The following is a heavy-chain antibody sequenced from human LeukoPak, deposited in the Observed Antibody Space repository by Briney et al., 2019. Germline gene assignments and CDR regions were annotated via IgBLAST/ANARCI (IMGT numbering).Heavy chain of an antibody. CDR3: AAEIVGATMDFSQD. J-gene: IGHJ4*02. CDR1: GYTFTGYY. V-gene: IGHV1-2*02. D-gene: IGHD1-26*01. Sequence: ASVKVSCKASGYTFTGYYMHWVRQAPGQGLEWMGWINPNSGGTNYAQKFQGRVTMTRDTSISTAYMELSRLRSDDTAVYYCAAEIVGATMDFSQDWGQGTLVTVSS. CDR2: INPNSGGT.